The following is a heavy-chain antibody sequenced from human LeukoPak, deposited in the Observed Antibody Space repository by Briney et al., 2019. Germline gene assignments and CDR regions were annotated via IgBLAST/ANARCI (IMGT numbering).Heavy chain of an antibody. D-gene: IGHD6-6*01. V-gene: IGHV4-39*01. CDR2: IYYSGST. CDR1: GDSISSSGNY. CDR3: ARRYSGSSRIDC. J-gene: IGHJ4*02. Sequence: SETLSLTCTVSGDSISSSGNYWGWIRQPPGKGVEWIGNIYYSGSTYYNPSLKSRVTISGDTSKNQFSLKLTSVTAADTAIYYCARRYSGSSRIDCWGQGTLVTVSS.